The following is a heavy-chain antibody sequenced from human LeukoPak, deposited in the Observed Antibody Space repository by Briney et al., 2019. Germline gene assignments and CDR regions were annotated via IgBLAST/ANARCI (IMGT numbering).Heavy chain of an antibody. CDR3: TTDRFLWFGIAYEVY. Sequence: GGSLRLSCAASGFTFSNAWMSWVRQAPGTGLEWVGRIKSKTDGGTTEYAAPVKGRLTISRDDSKNTLYLQMNSLKTADTAVYYCTTDRFLWFGIAYEVYWGQGTLVTVSS. CDR2: IKSKTDGGTT. V-gene: IGHV3-15*01. D-gene: IGHD3-10*01. J-gene: IGHJ4*02. CDR1: GFTFSNAW.